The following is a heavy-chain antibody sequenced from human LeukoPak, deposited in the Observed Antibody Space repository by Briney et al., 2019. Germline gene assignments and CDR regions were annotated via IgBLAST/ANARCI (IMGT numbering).Heavy chain of an antibody. V-gene: IGHV1-2*02. J-gene: IGHJ4*02. CDR3: ARISVAAAYYFDY. CDR2: INPNSGGT. Sequence: GASVKVSCKASGYTFTSYDINWVRQATGQGLEWMGWINPNSGGTNYAQKFQGRVTMTRDTSISTAYMELSRLRSDDTAVYYCARISVAAAYYFDYWGQGTLVTVSS. D-gene: IGHD6-19*01. CDR1: GYTFTSYD.